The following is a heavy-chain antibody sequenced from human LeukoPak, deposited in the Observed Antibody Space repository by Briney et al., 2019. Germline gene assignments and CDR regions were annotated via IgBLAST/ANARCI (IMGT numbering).Heavy chain of an antibody. CDR2: IWYDGSNK. V-gene: IGHV3-33*06. CDR3: AKDRSSSLDSFDY. D-gene: IGHD6-6*01. J-gene: IGHJ4*02. Sequence: GGSLRLXCAASGFTFSSYGMHWVRQAPGKGLEWVAVIWYDGSNKYYADSVKGRFTISRDNSKNTLYLQMNSLRAEDTAVYYCAKDRSSSLDSFDYWGQGTLVTVSS. CDR1: GFTFSSYG.